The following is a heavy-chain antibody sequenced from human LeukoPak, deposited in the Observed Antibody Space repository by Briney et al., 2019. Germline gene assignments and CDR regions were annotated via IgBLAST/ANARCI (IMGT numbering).Heavy chain of an antibody. D-gene: IGHD3-22*01. V-gene: IGHV3-13*01. Sequence: GGSLRLSCAASGFTFSSYDMHWVRQATGKGLEWVSAIGTAGDTYYPGSVKGRFTISRENAKNSLYLQMNSPRAGDTAVYYCARATYYYDSSGYCLDYWGQGTLVTVSS. CDR3: ARATYYYDSSGYCLDY. CDR2: IGTAGDT. CDR1: GFTFSSYD. J-gene: IGHJ4*02.